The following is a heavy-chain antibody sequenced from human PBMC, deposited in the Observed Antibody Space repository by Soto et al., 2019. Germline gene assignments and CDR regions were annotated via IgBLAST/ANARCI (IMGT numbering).Heavy chain of an antibody. Sequence: SETLSLTCDVYGGSFTGYFWSWIRQSPGKGLEWIGKVNHNGRNNYNPSLKSRVTISLDMSKNQISLKLTSVTAADTAVYYCARGGSSDWQVAFDFWGQGTMVTVSS. CDR1: GGSFTGYF. CDR2: VNHNGRN. J-gene: IGHJ3*01. D-gene: IGHD6-19*01. CDR3: ARGGSSDWQVAFDF. V-gene: IGHV4-34*01.